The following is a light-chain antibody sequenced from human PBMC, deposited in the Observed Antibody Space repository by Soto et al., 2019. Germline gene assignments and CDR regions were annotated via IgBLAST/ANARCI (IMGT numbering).Light chain of an antibody. CDR1: QSVSSN. CDR2: GAS. Sequence: ELVMTQSPATLSVSPGERATLSCRASQSVSSNLAWYQQKFGQAPRLLIYGASTRATGIPARFSGSGSGTDFTLTISSLQSEDLAVYYCQQYNNWPRAFGQGTK. V-gene: IGKV3-15*01. J-gene: IGKJ1*01. CDR3: QQYNNWPRA.